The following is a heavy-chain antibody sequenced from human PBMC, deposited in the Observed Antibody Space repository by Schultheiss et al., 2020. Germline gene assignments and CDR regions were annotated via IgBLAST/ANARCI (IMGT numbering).Heavy chain of an antibody. V-gene: IGHV3-23*01. CDR2: ISGRSDNT. CDR1: EFTFSSYA. CDR3: AKNYDSSGYPGLGI. J-gene: IGHJ3*02. D-gene: IGHD3-22*01. Sequence: GESLKISCAASEFTFSSYAMIWVRQAPGKGLEWVSGISGRSDNTYYADSVRGRFTISRDNSKNTLYLQMNSLRAEDTAVYYCAKNYDSSGYPGLGIWGQGTMVTVSS.